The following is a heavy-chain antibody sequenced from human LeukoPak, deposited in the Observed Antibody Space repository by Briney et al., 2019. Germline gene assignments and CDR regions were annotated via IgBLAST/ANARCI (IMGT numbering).Heavy chain of an antibody. Sequence: GRSLRLSCAASGFTFSSYAMHWVRQAPGKGLEWVAVISYDGSNKYYADSVKGRFTISRGNSKNTLYLQMNSLRAEDTAVYYCARDLPNYYDSSGYPHFDYWGQGTLVTVSS. CDR1: GFTFSSYA. CDR3: ARDLPNYYDSSGYPHFDY. CDR2: ISYDGSNK. D-gene: IGHD3-22*01. J-gene: IGHJ4*02. V-gene: IGHV3-30-3*01.